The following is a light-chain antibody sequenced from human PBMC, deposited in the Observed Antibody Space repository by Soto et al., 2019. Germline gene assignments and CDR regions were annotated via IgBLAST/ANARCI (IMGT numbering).Light chain of an antibody. Sequence: PGARVTLSCRASQSVSSSYLTWYQQKPGQAPRLLIYGASTRATSIPARFSGSGSGTDFTLTISSLQPEDFAVYYCQQDYNSRPTFGQGTRLEIK. J-gene: IGKJ5*01. CDR1: QSVSSSY. CDR3: QQDYNSRPT. CDR2: GAS. V-gene: IGKV3D-7*01.